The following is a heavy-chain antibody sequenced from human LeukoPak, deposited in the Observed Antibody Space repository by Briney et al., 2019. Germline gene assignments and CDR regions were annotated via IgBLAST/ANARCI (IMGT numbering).Heavy chain of an antibody. CDR2: MNPNSGHT. J-gene: IGHJ4*02. CDR1: GYTFSNYD. CDR3: ARDSVSATNSD. Sequence: ASVKVSCKASGYTFSNYDINWVRQATGQGLEWMGYMNPNSGHTVYAQKFQGRVTMTRDESTSTAYMELSSLRSEDTAVYYCARDSVSATNSDWGQGTLVTVSS. D-gene: IGHD5/OR15-5a*01. V-gene: IGHV1-8*01.